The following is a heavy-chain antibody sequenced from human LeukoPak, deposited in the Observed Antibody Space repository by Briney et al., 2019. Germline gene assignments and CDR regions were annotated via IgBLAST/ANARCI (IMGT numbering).Heavy chain of an antibody. CDR1: GGSISSYY. V-gene: IGHV4-4*07. CDR2: IYTSGST. D-gene: IGHD6-13*01. Sequence: KPSETLSLTCTVSGGSISSYYWSWIRQPAGKGLEWIGRIYTSGSTNYNPSLKSRVTMSVDTSKNQFSLKLSSVTAADTAVYYCATQTRYSSSWGPGITDYWGQGTLVTVSS. J-gene: IGHJ4*02. CDR3: ATQTRYSSSWGPGITDY.